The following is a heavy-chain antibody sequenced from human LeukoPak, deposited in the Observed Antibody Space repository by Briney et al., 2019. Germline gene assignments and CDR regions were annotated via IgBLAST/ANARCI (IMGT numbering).Heavy chain of an antibody. V-gene: IGHV3-30*02. CDR1: EFTLSTYV. J-gene: IGHJ4*02. CDR3: AKDQAETILVVVEATSAFDF. CDR2: IRYDGRNK. Sequence: GGSLRPSCAASEFTLSTYVMHWVRPAPRKGLEWVAFIRYDGRNKYYADSVKGRFTISKDNSKNTLYLHMKSLRAEDTAVYYCAKDQAETILVVVEATSAFDFWGQGTLVTVSS. D-gene: IGHD2-15*01.